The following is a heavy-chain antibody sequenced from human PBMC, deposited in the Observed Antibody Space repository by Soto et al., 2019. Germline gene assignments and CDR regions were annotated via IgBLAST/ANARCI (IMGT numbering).Heavy chain of an antibody. D-gene: IGHD6-13*01. CDR1: GGTFSSYA. CDR2: IIPIFGTA. J-gene: IGHJ6*02. CDR3: ASGTWRFAAAGKNYYYGMDV. Sequence: SVKVSCKASGGTFSSYAISWVRQAPGQGLEWMGGIIPIFGTANYAQKFQGRVTITADESTSTAYMELSSLRSEDTAVYYCASGTWRFAAAGKNYYYGMDVWGQGTTVTVSS. V-gene: IGHV1-69*13.